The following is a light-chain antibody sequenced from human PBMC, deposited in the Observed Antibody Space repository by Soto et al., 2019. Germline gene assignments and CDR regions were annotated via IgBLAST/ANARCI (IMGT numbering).Light chain of an antibody. CDR2: GAS. CDR1: QSVSSSY. Sequence: EIVLTQSPGTLSLSPGERATLSCRASQSVSSSYLAWYQQKPGQAPRLLIYGASSRATGIPDRFSGSGSGTDFTLTISRLEPEDFVVYYCQQYGSSPRVTFGPGNKVDIK. J-gene: IGKJ3*01. V-gene: IGKV3-20*01. CDR3: QQYGSSPRVT.